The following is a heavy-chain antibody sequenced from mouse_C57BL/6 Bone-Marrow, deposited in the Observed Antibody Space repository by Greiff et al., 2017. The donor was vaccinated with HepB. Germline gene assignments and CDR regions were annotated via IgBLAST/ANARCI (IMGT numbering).Heavy chain of an antibody. D-gene: IGHD1-1*01. J-gene: IGHJ2*01. Sequence: VQLQQSGAELARPGASVKLSCKASGYTFTSYGISWVKQRTGQGLEWIGEIYPRSGNTYYNEKFKGKATLTADKSSSTAYMELRSLTSEDSAVYFCARRAYGSSLYCWGQGTTLTVSS. V-gene: IGHV1-81*01. CDR3: ARRAYGSSLYC. CDR2: IYPRSGNT. CDR1: GYTFTSYG.